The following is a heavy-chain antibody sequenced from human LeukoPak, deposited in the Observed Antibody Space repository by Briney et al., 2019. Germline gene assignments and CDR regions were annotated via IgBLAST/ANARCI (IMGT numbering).Heavy chain of an antibody. Sequence: ASVKVSCKASGYTFINYGLSWMRQAPGQGLEWMGWISGYNGKTKYAQRLQGRVTMTTDTSTSTAYMELRSLSSDDTAVYYCARDIDPNYGDSYLDYWGQGTLVTVSS. J-gene: IGHJ4*02. CDR2: ISGYNGKT. D-gene: IGHD4-17*01. CDR1: GYTFINYG. V-gene: IGHV1-18*01. CDR3: ARDIDPNYGDSYLDY.